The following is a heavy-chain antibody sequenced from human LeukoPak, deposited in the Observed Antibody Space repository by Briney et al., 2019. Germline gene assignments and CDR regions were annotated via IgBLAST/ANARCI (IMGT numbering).Heavy chain of an antibody. CDR3: ARGVYIAAAQYGY. CDR1: GYTFTGYY. D-gene: IGHD6-13*01. V-gene: IGHV1-2*02. Sequence: ASVKVPCKASGYTFTGYYMHWVRQAPGQGLEWMGWINPNSGGTNYAQKFQGRVAMTRDTSISTAYMELSRLRSDDTAVYYCARGVYIAAAQYGYWGQGTLVTVSS. CDR2: INPNSGGT. J-gene: IGHJ4*02.